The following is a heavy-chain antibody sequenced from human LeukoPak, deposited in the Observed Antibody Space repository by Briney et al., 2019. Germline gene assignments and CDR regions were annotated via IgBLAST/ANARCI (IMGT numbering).Heavy chain of an antibody. CDR2: ISTSGSAK. CDR3: ARGWLIS. D-gene: IGHD5-12*01. Sequence: GGSLRLSCAASGFTFSDSYMSWIRQAPGKGLEWVSYISTSGSAKHYAGSVKGRFTISRDNAKNSLYLQMNSLRAEDTAVYYCARGWLISWGQGTLVTVSS. CDR1: GFTFSDSY. V-gene: IGHV3-11*01. J-gene: IGHJ4*02.